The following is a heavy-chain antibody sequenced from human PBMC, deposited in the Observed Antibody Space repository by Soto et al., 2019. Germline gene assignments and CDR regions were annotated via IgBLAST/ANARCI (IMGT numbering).Heavy chain of an antibody. V-gene: IGHV1-18*01. CDR3: ARSLGSGTGFDY. CDR1: GYTLSNYG. CDR2: ISGYNGDT. Sequence: ASMKVSCKASGYTLSNYGISWVRQAPGQGLEWTAWISGYNGDTKNAQSLQGRVTVTTDTSTSTSYMELRSLRSDDTAIYYCARSLGSGTGFDYWGQGTLVTVSS. J-gene: IGHJ4*02. D-gene: IGHD3-10*01.